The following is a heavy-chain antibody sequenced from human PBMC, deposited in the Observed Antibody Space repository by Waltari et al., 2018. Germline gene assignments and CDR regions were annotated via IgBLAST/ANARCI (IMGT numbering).Heavy chain of an antibody. D-gene: IGHD6-13*01. Sequence: QVQLQESGPGLVKPSETLSLTCAVSGYSISSGSYWGWIRQPPGKGLEWIGSNYHGWSTYYNPSLKSRVTISVDTSKNQFSLKLSSVTAADTAVYYCARQAYASSAHYYYYMDVWGKGTTVTVSS. CDR3: ARQAYASSAHYYYYMDV. CDR2: NYHGWST. J-gene: IGHJ6*03. CDR1: GYSISSGSY. V-gene: IGHV4-38-2*01.